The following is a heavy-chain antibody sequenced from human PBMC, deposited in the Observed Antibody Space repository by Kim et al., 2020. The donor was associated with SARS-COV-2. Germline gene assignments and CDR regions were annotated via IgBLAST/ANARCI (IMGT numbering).Heavy chain of an antibody. D-gene: IGHD6-13*01. CDR3: AREGIAAAGDFDY. Sequence: YAQKFHGRVTITADKSTTTAYMELSSLRSEDTAVYYCAREGIAAAGDFDYWGQGTLVTVSS. V-gene: IGHV1-69*04. J-gene: IGHJ4*02.